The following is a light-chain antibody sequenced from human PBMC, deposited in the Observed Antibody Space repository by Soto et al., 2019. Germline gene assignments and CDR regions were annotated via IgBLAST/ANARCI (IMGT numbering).Light chain of an antibody. CDR2: DVS. V-gene: IGLV2-11*01. J-gene: IGLJ2*01. Sequence: QSALTQPRSVSGSPGQSVAISCTGTSSDVGGYKYVSWYQQHPGKAPKLIIYDVSERPSGVPDRFSGSKSGNTASLTVSRLQAEDEADYYCSSYAGSYTLGAFGGGNKVTVL. CDR3: SSYAGSYTLGA. CDR1: SSDVGGYKY.